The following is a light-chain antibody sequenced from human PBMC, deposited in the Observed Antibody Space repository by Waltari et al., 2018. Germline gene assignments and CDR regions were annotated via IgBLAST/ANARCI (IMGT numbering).Light chain of an antibody. Sequence: QSALNQPASVSGSPGQSITISCTGTSSAVGSYNLVSWYQQHPGKAPKLMIYEGSKRPSGVSNRFSGSKSGNTASLTISGLQAEDEADYYCCSYAGSSTYAVFGGGTQLTVL. CDR1: SSAVGSYNL. CDR3: CSYAGSSTYAV. V-gene: IGLV2-23*01. J-gene: IGLJ7*01. CDR2: EGS.